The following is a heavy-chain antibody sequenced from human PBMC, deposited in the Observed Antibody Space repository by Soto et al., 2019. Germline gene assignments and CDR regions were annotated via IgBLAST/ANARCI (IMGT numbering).Heavy chain of an antibody. D-gene: IGHD2-2*01. Sequence: GGSLRLSCAASGFTFNNYAMSWVRQSPGKGLEWVSAISGNSGTSYYADSVKGRFTISRDKAKNSLYLQINSLTAEDTAVYYCGRAARCSSTSCNGYFQHWGQGTLVTVSS. CDR3: GRAARCSSTSCNGYFQH. V-gene: IGHV3-23*01. CDR2: ISGNSGTS. J-gene: IGHJ1*01. CDR1: GFTFNNYA.